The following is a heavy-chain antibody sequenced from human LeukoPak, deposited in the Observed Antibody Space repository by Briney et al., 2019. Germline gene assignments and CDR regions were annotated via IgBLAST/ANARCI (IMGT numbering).Heavy chain of an antibody. V-gene: IGHV4-39*01. CDR3: ARLRTNRRGGLWFGDQAPPTINWFDP. Sequence: SETLSLTCTVSGGSISSSSYYWGWIRQPPGKGLEWIGSIYYSGSTYYNPSLKSRVTISVDTSKNQFSLKLSSVTAADTAVYYCARLRTNRRGGLWFGDQAPPTINWFDPWGQGTLVTVSS. CDR1: GGSISSSSYY. CDR2: IYYSGST. D-gene: IGHD3-10*01. J-gene: IGHJ5*02.